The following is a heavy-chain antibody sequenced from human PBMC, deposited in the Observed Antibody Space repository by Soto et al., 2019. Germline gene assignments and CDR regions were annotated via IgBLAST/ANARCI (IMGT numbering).Heavy chain of an antibody. CDR3: ASGIQLWLRRINNGYSG. D-gene: IGHD5-18*01. J-gene: IGHJ4*02. CDR2: IIPMFGTA. CDR1: GGTFSTYA. V-gene: IGHV1-69*12. Sequence: QVQLVQSGAEVKKPESSVKVSCKAPGGTFSTYAISWVRQAPGQGLEWMGGIIPMFGTANYAQRFQDRVTITADDSTNTVSMELSSLRSEDTAVYFCASGIQLWLRRINNGYSGWGQGTLVTVSS.